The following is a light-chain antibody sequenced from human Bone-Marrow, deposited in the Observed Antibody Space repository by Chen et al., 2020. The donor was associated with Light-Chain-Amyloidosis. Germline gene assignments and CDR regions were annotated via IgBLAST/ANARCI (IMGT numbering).Light chain of an antibody. CDR2: GSS. CDR1: QTISSNY. J-gene: IGKJ4*01. V-gene: IGKV3-20*01. Sequence: EIVFTQSPGTLSLSPGEGANLSCRASQTISSNYLTWYQQKSGQAPRLLIYGSSSRATGIPDRFTGSGSGTDFTLTINRLEPEDFAMYYCQQYGTSPLTFGGGTKVEIK. CDR3: QQYGTSPLT.